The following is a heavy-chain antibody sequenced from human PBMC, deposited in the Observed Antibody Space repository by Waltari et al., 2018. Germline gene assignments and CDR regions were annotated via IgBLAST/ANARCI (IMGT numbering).Heavy chain of an antibody. CDR1: GGSISSYY. J-gene: IGHJ5*02. Sequence: QVQLQESGPGLVKPSETLSLTCTVSGGSISSYYWSWIRQPPGKGLEWIGYIYTSWSTTTNPSLKVRVTISVDTSKNQFSLKLSSVTAADTAVYYCARGGTYCGGDCYGENWFDPWGQGTLVTVSS. CDR2: IYTSWST. CDR3: ARGGTYCGGDCYGENWFDP. V-gene: IGHV4-4*09. D-gene: IGHD2-21*01.